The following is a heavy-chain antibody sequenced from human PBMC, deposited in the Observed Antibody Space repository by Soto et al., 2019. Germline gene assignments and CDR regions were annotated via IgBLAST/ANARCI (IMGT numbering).Heavy chain of an antibody. CDR2: ISAYKTNI. Sequence: SVKVSCKASGYTFPNYGITWVRQAPGQGLEWMGWISAYKTNIKYAQKFQGRVTLTTDTSTSTAYMELRSLRSDDTAIYYCVRDLDGSGAYYTDFWGQGTLVTVSS. CDR1: GYTFPNYG. J-gene: IGHJ4*02. D-gene: IGHD3-10*01. V-gene: IGHV1-18*01. CDR3: VRDLDGSGAYYTDF.